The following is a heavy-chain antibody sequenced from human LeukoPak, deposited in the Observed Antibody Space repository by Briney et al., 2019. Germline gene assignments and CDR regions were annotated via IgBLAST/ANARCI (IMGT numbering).Heavy chain of an antibody. Sequence: ASVKVSCKASGYTFNSYDITWVRQAPGQGLEWMAWISTYNGNTNYAQKVRGRVTMTTDTSTSTAYMELRSLRSDDAAVYYCARVLRYDFWSAYYFDYWAREPWSPSPQ. CDR3: ARVLRYDFWSAYYFDY. J-gene: IGHJ4*02. CDR2: ISTYNGNT. D-gene: IGHD3-3*01. V-gene: IGHV1-18*01. CDR1: GYTFNSYD.